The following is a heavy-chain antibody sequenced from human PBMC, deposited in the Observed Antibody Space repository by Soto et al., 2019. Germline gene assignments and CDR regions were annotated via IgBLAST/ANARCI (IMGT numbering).Heavy chain of an antibody. CDR3: AREAAGILNWFDP. CDR2: IYHSGST. Sequence: PSETLSLTCSVSGGSISSSSYYWGWIRQHPGKGLEWIGYIYHSGSTYYNPSLKSRVTISVETSKNQFSLKLSSVTAADTAVYYCAREAAGILNWFDPWGQGTLVTVSS. D-gene: IGHD6-25*01. V-gene: IGHV4-31*03. J-gene: IGHJ5*02. CDR1: GGSISSSSYY.